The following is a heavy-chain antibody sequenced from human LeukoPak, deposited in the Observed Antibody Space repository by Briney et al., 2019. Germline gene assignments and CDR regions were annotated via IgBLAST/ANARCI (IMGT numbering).Heavy chain of an antibody. CDR2: IKQDGSEK. D-gene: IGHD3-22*01. J-gene: IGHJ5*02. V-gene: IGHV3-7*01. CDR3: AQECVDSSGSYYVPNWFDP. Sequence: GGSLRLSCAASGFTFSSYWMSWVRQAPGKGLEWVANIKQDGSEKYYVDSVKGRFTISRDNAKNSLYLQMNSLRAEDTAVYYCAQECVDSSGSYYVPNWFDPWGQGTLVTVSS. CDR1: GFTFSSYW.